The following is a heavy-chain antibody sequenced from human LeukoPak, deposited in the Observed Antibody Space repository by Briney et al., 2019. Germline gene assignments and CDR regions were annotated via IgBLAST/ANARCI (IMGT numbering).Heavy chain of an antibody. D-gene: IGHD1-1*01. CDR1: GGPISSHY. Sequence: SETLSLTCTVSGGPISSHYWNWIRQSAGRGPEWIGRIHTSGRPTNYNPSLKSRLTMSIDTSKNQFFLKMTSVTAADSAVYYCARAPTGTASDWFDPWGQGTLVTVPS. V-gene: IGHV4-4*07. CDR3: ARAPTGTASDWFDP. J-gene: IGHJ5*02. CDR2: IHTSGRPT.